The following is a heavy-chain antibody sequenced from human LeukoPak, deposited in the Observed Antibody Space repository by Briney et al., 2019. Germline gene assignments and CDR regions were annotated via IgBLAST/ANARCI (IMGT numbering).Heavy chain of an antibody. V-gene: IGHV3-23*01. D-gene: IGHD2-15*01. CDR1: GFTFTTHA. Sequence: AGGSLRLSCTDSGFTFTTHAMHWVRQAPGKGLEWVSGLSGSASSTYYADSVKGRFTTSRDNSKNTLYLQMNSLRAEDTAVYYCAKDALPHTYSYYFDFWGQGTLVTVSS. CDR2: LSGSASST. CDR3: AKDALPHTYSYYFDF. J-gene: IGHJ4*02.